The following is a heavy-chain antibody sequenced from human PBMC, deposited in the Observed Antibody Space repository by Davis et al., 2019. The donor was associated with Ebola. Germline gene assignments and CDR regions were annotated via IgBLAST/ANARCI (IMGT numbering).Heavy chain of an antibody. D-gene: IGHD6-13*01. CDR2: IYSGDST. CDR1: GFTVSSNY. V-gene: IGHV3-53*01. CDR3: ARGPSTGNSFSY. J-gene: IGHJ4*02. Sequence: GESLKISCAASGFTVSSNYTNWVRQAPGKGLEWVSVIYSGDSTYYADSVKGRFTISRHNSKNTLYLQMNSLRAEDTAVYYCARGPSTGNSFSYWGQGTLVTVSS.